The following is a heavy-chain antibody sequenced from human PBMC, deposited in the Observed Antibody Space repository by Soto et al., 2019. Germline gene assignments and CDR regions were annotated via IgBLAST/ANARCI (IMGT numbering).Heavy chain of an antibody. CDR1: GDSISHSRYY. D-gene: IGHD6-6*01. CDR2: LHYTGGT. CDR3: ARHLYSTSPDV. V-gene: IGHV4-39*01. Sequence: QLQLQESGPGLVKPSETLSLTCTDSGDSISHSRYYWGWIRQPPGKGLEWIASLHYTGGTYYNPSLRRRVTISVDTSKTQFSLTVSSVTAADTAVYYCARHLYSTSPDVWGQGTTVTVSS. J-gene: IGHJ6*02.